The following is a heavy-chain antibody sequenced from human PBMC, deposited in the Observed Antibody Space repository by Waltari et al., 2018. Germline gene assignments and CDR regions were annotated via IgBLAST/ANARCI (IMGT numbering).Heavy chain of an antibody. CDR2: ISPIFGTA. V-gene: IGHV1-69*06. CDR3: ARDVQWELLSWFDP. CDR1: GYTFTSYG. J-gene: IGHJ5*02. D-gene: IGHD1-26*01. Sequence: QVQLVQSGAEVKKPGASVKVSCKASGYTFTSYGISWVRQAPGQGLEWMGGISPIFGTANYAQKFQGRVTITADKSTSTAYMELSSLRSEDTAVYYCARDVQWELLSWFDPWGQGTLVTVSS.